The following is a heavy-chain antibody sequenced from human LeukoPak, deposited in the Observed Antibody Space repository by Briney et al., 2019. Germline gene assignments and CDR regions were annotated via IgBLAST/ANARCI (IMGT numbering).Heavy chain of an antibody. D-gene: IGHD6-13*01. CDR1: GGSISSGGYS. Sequence: SQTLSLTSAVSGGSISSGGYSWSWIRQPPGKGLEWIGYVYHSGSTYYNPSLKSRVTISVDRSKNQFSLKLSSVTAADTAVYYCARVGYSSSWSYDYWGQGTLVTVSS. J-gene: IGHJ4*02. CDR2: VYHSGST. V-gene: IGHV4-30-2*01. CDR3: ARVGYSSSWSYDY.